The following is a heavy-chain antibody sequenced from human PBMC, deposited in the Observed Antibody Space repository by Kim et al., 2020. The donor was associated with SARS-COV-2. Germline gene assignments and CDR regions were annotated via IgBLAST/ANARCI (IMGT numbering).Heavy chain of an antibody. CDR2: IYYSGST. D-gene: IGHD2-15*01. CDR3: ASGMAPGWYFQH. CDR1: CGSISSSSYY. Sequence: SETLSLTCTVSCGSISSSSYYWGWIRQPPGKGLEWIGSIYYSGSTYYNPSLKSRVTISVDTSKNQFSLKLSSVTAADTAVYYCASGMAPGWYFQHWGQGTLVTVSS. J-gene: IGHJ1*01. V-gene: IGHV4-39*01.